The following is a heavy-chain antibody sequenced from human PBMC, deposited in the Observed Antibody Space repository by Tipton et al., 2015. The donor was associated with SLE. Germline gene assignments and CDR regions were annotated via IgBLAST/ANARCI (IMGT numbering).Heavy chain of an antibody. Sequence: TLSLTCTVSGGSIGGYYWSWIRQSPGRGLEWIGFIYYTGTTNYNPSLKSRITISIDTSKNEFSLKVSSVTAADTAVYYCARDRLGGVIVTTFDYWGQGTLVTVSS. J-gene: IGHJ4*02. D-gene: IGHD3-16*02. CDR1: GGSIGGYY. CDR3: ARDRLGGVIVTTFDY. CDR2: IYYTGTT. V-gene: IGHV4-59*01.